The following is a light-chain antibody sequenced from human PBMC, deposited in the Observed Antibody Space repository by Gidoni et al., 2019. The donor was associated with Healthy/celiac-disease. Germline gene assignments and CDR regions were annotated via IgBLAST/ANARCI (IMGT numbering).Light chain of an antibody. CDR2: LGS. J-gene: IGKJ1*01. Sequence: DIVMTQYPLSLPVTPGEPASISCRSSQSLLHSNGYNYLDWYLQKPGQSPQLLIYLGSNRASGVPDRFSGSGSGTDFTLKISRVEAEDVGVYYCMQALQSRTFXQXTKVEIK. V-gene: IGKV2-28*01. CDR1: QSLLHSNGYNY. CDR3: MQALQSRT.